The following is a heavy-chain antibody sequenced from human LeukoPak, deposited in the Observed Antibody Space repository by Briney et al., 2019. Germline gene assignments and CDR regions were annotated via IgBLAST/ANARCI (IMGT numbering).Heavy chain of an antibody. CDR3: ARGSEVPYYGWGSYWFGP. Sequence: GGSLRLSCAASGFTFSSYSMNWVRQAPGKGLEWLSSISSSSSYIYYADSVKGRFTISRDNAKNSVYLQMNSLRAEDTAVYYWARGSEVPYYGWGSYWFGPWGQGTLVTVSS. CDR2: ISSSSSYI. J-gene: IGHJ5*02. V-gene: IGHV3-21*01. CDR1: GFTFSSYS. D-gene: IGHD3-10*01.